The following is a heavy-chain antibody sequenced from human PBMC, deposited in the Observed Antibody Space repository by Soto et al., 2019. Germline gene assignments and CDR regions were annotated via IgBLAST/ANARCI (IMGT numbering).Heavy chain of an antibody. Sequence: SQTLSLTCAISGDSVSSNSAAWNWIRQSPSRGLEWLGRTYYRSKWYNDYAVSVKSRITINPDTSKNQFSLQLNSVTPEDTAVYYCARRXGTGSGSYYYYYYGMDVWGQGTTVTVSS. CDR3: ARRXGTGSGSYYYYYYGMDV. CDR2: TYYRSKWYN. CDR1: GDSVSSNSAA. D-gene: IGHD3-10*01. V-gene: IGHV6-1*01. J-gene: IGHJ6*02.